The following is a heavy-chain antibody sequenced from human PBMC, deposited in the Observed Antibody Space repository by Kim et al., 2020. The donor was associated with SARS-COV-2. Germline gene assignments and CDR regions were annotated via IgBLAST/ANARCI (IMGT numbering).Heavy chain of an antibody. CDR3: SRVEKDRYFDY. V-gene: IGHV5-51*01. CDR2: ET. D-gene: IGHD2-15*01. J-gene: IGHJ4*02. Sequence: ETRYGPSLPGQVTTSVDNSLNTTYLQWNRLKASDTAIYYCSRVEKDRYFDYWGQGTLVTVSS.